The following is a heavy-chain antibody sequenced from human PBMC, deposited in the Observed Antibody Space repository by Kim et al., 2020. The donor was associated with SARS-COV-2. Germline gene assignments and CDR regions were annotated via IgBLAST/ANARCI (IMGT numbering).Heavy chain of an antibody. CDR2: FDPEDGET. CDR1: GYTLTELS. Sequence: ASVKVSCKVSGYTLTELSMHWVRQAPGKGLEWMGGFDPEDGETIYAQKFQGRVTMTEDTSTDTAYMELSSLRSEDTAVYYCATGPSGPPPSTIRMGWVDPWGQGTLVTVSS. D-gene: IGHD3-10*01. CDR3: ATGPSGPPPSTIRMGWVDP. J-gene: IGHJ5*02. V-gene: IGHV1-24*01.